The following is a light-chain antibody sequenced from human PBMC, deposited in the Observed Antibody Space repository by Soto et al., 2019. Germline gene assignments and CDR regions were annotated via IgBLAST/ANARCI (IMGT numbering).Light chain of an antibody. Sequence: DIQMTQSPSSVSASVGDRVTITCRASQGIRSWLAWYQQKRGKAPKLLISSASTLQSGVPSRFSGSGSGTDFPLTIRGLQPEDFANYYCQQSDTFPATFGGGTKVDIK. CDR2: SAS. CDR1: QGIRSW. CDR3: QQSDTFPAT. J-gene: IGKJ4*01. V-gene: IGKV1D-12*01.